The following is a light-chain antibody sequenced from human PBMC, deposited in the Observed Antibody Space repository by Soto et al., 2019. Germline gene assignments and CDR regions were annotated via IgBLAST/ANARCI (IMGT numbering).Light chain of an antibody. J-gene: IGKJ5*01. Sequence: EIVLTQSPGTLSLSPEERATLSCRASQSIGSSYLAWYQQKPGQAPRLLIYGASTRASGIPDRFSGSGSGTDFTLTLNRVAPEDFAVYYCQQYVSLPITFGQGTRLEIK. CDR3: QQYVSLPIT. V-gene: IGKV3-20*01. CDR2: GAS. CDR1: QSIGSSY.